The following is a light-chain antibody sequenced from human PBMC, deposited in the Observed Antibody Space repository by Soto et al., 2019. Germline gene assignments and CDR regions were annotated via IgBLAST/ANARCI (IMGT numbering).Light chain of an antibody. CDR1: KSDIGVYDF. V-gene: IGLV2-8*01. Sequence: QSVLTQPPSASGFPGQSVTISCTGTKSDIGVYDFVSWYQNHPGKAPRLIIYEVVQRPSGVPDRFSGSKSGNTASLTVSGLQAADEADYFCKSYAGSNTYVFGSGTKLTVL. CDR2: EVV. CDR3: KSYAGSNTYV. J-gene: IGLJ1*01.